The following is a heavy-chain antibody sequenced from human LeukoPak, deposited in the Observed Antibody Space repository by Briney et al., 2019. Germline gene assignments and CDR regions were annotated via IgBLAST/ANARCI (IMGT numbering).Heavy chain of an antibody. V-gene: IGHV4-59*12. CDR3: AGLVGRYSSGLYYYYFDY. D-gene: IGHD3-22*01. CDR2: MYLSGTT. CDR1: GGSICSYY. J-gene: IGHJ4*02. Sequence: SETLSLTCTVSGGSICSYYWSWIRQPPGKGLEWIGEMYLSGTTHSNPSVKSRVTISIDKSKNQFFLNLSSVTAADTAVYYCAGLVGRYSSGLYYYYFDYWGQGTLVTVSS.